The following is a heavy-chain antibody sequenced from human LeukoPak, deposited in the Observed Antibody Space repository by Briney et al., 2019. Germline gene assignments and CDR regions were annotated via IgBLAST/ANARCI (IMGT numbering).Heavy chain of an antibody. CDR1: GFTFSSYS. V-gene: IGHV3-21*01. J-gene: IGHJ3*02. CDR3: ARALRPSDAFDI. Sequence: PGGSLRLSCAASGFTFSSYSMNWVRQAPGKGLEWVSSISSSSSYIYYADSVKGRFTISRDNAKNSLYLQMNSLRAEDTAVYYCARALRPSDAFDIWGQGTMVTVSS. CDR2: ISSSSSYI.